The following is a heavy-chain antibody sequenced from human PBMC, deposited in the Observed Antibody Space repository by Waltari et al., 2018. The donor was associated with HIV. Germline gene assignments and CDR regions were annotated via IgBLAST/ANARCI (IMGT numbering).Heavy chain of an antibody. Sequence: QVQLQESGPGLLKPSETLSLTCTVSGGSISSYYWSWIRQPPGKGLEWIGYIYYSGTPNYNPSLKSRVTISVDTSKNQFSLKLSSVTAADTAVYYCARAAFDWLTHWYFDLWGRGTLVTVSS. CDR2: IYYSGTP. V-gene: IGHV4-59*01. CDR3: ARAAFDWLTHWYFDL. J-gene: IGHJ2*01. D-gene: IGHD3-9*01. CDR1: GGSISSYY.